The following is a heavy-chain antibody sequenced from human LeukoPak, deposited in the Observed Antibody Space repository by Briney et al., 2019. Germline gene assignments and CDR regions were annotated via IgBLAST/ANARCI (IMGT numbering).Heavy chain of an antibody. Sequence: GGSLRLSCAGSGFPFTSYWMNWVRQSPRKGLEWVANINQDGSEIYYADSVKGRFTLSRDNAENSVYLQMNNLRAEETAVYYCATLNWGNLDFWGQGTQVTVSS. D-gene: IGHD7-27*01. V-gene: IGHV3-7*01. CDR1: GFPFTSYW. J-gene: IGHJ4*02. CDR3: ATLNWGNLDF. CDR2: INQDGSEI.